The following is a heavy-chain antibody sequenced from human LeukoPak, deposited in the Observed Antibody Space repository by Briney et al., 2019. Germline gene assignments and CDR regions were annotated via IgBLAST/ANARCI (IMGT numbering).Heavy chain of an antibody. CDR1: GYTFTGYY. Sequence: ASVKVSCKXSGYTFTGYYMHWVRQAPGQGLEWMGRINPNSGGTNYAQKFQGRVTMTRDTSISTAYMELSRLRSDDTAVYYCARDGPSQNWFDPWGQGTLVTVSS. CDR2: INPNSGGT. J-gene: IGHJ5*02. CDR3: ARDGPSQNWFDP. V-gene: IGHV1-2*06.